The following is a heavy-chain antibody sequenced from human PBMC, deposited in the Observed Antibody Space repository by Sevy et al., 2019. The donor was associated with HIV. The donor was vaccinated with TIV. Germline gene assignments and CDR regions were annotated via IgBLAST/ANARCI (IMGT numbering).Heavy chain of an antibody. V-gene: IGHV3-23*01. J-gene: IGHJ6*02. D-gene: IGHD3-16*01. CDR3: AREGGSYYYYGMDV. CDR1: GFTFSSYA. CDR2: ISGSGGST. Sequence: GGSLRLSCAASGFTFSSYAMSWVRQAPGKGLEWVSAISGSGGSTYYADSVKGRFTISRDNSKNTLYLQMNSLRAEDTAVYYCAREGGSYYYYGMDVWGQGTTVTVSS.